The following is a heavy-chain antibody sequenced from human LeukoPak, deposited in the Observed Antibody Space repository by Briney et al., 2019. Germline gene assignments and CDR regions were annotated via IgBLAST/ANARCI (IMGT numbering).Heavy chain of an antibody. CDR2: IYYSGST. CDR1: GGSISTYY. V-gene: IGHV4-59*08. CDR3: ARLAAAAGVRAFDI. Sequence: SETLSLTCTVSGGSISTYYWSWIRQPPGKGLEWIGYIYYSGSTNYNPSLKSRVTISVDTSKNQFSLKLSSVTAADTAVYYCARLAAAAGVRAFDIWGQGTMVTVSS. D-gene: IGHD6-13*01. J-gene: IGHJ3*02.